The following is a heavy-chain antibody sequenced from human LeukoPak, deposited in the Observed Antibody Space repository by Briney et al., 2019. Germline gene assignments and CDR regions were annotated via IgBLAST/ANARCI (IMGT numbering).Heavy chain of an antibody. CDR2: IYYSGST. CDR3: ARVPIAAAFDY. Sequence: SETLSLTCTVSGGSISSSSYSWGWIRQPPGKGLEWIGSIYYSGSTYYNPSLKSRVTISVDTSKNQFSLKLSSVTAADTAVYXXARVPIAAAFDYWGQGTLVTVSS. J-gene: IGHJ4*02. V-gene: IGHV4-39*01. CDR1: GGSISSSSYS. D-gene: IGHD6-13*01.